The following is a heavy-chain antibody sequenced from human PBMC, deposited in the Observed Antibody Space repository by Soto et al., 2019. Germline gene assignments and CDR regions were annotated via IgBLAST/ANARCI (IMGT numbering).Heavy chain of an antibody. V-gene: IGHV3-23*01. CDR2: ISGSGGST. D-gene: IGHD3-9*01. J-gene: IGHJ4*02. CDR1: GFTFSSYA. Sequence: GGSLRLSCAASGFTFSSYAMSWVRQAPGKGLEWVSAISGSGGSTYYADSVKGRFTISRDNSKNTLYLQMNSLRAEDTAGYYCAKGYDILTGYYDYWGQGTLVTVYS. CDR3: AKGYDILTGYYDY.